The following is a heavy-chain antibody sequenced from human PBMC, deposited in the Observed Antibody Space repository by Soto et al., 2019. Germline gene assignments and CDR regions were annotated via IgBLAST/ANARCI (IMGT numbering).Heavy chain of an antibody. CDR1: GFTFSTYW. CDR2: ITGDGSST. J-gene: IGHJ4*02. V-gene: IGHV3-74*01. D-gene: IGHD3-10*01. CDR3: TRGGYYGSSDY. Sequence: PGGSLRLSCAASGFTFSTYWMFWVRQDPGRGLMWVSRITGDGSSTTYADSVRGRFTISRDNAKNTLYLQMDSLRAEDTAVYYCTRGGYYGSSDYWGQGTLVTVSS.